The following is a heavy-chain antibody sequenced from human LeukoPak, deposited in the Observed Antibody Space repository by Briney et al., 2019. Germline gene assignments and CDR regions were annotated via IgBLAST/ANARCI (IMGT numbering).Heavy chain of an antibody. D-gene: IGHD5-24*01. V-gene: IGHV4-39*01. J-gene: IGHJ4*02. CDR1: GGSITTGIYY. CDR2: FYYSGST. CDR3: ARGRRDGYNLEYFDK. Sequence: SETLSLTCTISGGSITTGIYYWGWIRQPPGKGLQWIGSFYYSGSTYYNPSLKSRVTIYVDTSKNQFSLKLSSVTAADTAVYYCARGRRDGYNLEYFDKWGQGTLVTVSS.